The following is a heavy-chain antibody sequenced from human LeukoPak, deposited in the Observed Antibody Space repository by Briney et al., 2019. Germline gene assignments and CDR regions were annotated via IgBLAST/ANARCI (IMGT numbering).Heavy chain of an antibody. J-gene: IGHJ4*02. CDR1: GGSISSYY. CDR3: ARGIQCSGASCYWIY. Sequence: SETLSLTCTVSGGSISSYYWSWIRQPTGKGLEWIGYIYYSGSTNYNPSLKSRVTISVDTSKNQFSLKLSSVTAADTAVYYCARGIQCSGASCYWIYWGQGTLVTVSS. D-gene: IGHD2-15*01. V-gene: IGHV4-59*01. CDR2: IYYSGST.